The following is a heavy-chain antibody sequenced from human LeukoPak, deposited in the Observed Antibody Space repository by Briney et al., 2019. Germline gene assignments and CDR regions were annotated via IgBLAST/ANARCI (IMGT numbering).Heavy chain of an antibody. J-gene: IGHJ4*02. V-gene: IGHV4-4*07. CDR2: IYSSGSI. CDR1: GGSLSSYY. CDR3: ARDLGSSTKLVDS. D-gene: IGHD6-13*01. Sequence: SETLSLTCTVSGGSLSSYYWSWIRQPAGKGLECIGRIYSSGSINYNPSPKSRVTMSVDTSKNQFSLKLSSVTAADTAVYYCARDLGSSTKLVDSWGQGTLVTVSS.